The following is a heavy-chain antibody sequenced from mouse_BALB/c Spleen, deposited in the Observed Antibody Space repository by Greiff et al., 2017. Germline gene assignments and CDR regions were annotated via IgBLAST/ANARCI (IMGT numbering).Heavy chain of an antibody. CDR3: ARHEGEGSPSTMITFYAMDY. V-gene: IGHV1-62-2*01. J-gene: IGHJ4*01. Sequence: QVQLKQSGAELVKPGASVKLSCKASGYTFTEYIIHWVKQRSGQGLEWIGWFYPGSGSIKYNEKFKDKATLTADKSSSTVYMELSRLTSEDSAVYFCARHEGEGSPSTMITFYAMDYWGQGTSVTVSS. CDR2: FYPGSGSI. D-gene: IGHD2-4*01. CDR1: GYTFTEYI.